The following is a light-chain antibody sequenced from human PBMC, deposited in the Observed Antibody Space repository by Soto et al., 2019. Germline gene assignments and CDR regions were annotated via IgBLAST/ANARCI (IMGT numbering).Light chain of an antibody. Sequence: QSALTQPRSVSGSRGQSVAISCTGTSSDVGGYNYVSWFQQHPGKTPKVIIYDVSKRPSGVPDRFSGSKSGNTASLTISGLQTEDEADYYCCSYAGSPYVFGTGTKLTVL. J-gene: IGLJ1*01. CDR1: SSDVGGYNY. CDR2: DVS. CDR3: CSYAGSPYV. V-gene: IGLV2-11*01.